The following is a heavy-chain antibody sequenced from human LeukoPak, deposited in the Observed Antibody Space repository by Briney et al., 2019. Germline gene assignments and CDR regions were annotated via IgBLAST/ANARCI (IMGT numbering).Heavy chain of an antibody. CDR1: GYTFTGYY. CDR3: ARDMVEVAVAGNNPDY. Sequence: ASVKVSCKASGYTFTGYYMHWVRQAPGQGLEWMGWINPNSGGTNYAQEFQGRVTMTRDTSISTAYMELSRLRSDDTAVYYCARDMVEVAVAGNNPDYWGQGTLVTVSS. J-gene: IGHJ4*02. CDR2: INPNSGGT. V-gene: IGHV1-2*02. D-gene: IGHD6-19*01.